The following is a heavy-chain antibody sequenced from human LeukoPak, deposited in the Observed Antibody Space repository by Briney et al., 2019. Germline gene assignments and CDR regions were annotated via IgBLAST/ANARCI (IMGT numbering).Heavy chain of an antibody. J-gene: IGHJ3*02. CDR2: ISYNGNNK. CDR3: ARDPLDISRWTNAFDI. D-gene: IGHD5-12*01. CDR1: GYTFTHYG. Sequence: GGSLRLSCVISGYTFTHYGFHWVRQAPGKALEWVAYISYNGNNKYEDYVKGRFTISRDNSKSSLHLQMNGLRAEDTAVYYCARDPLDISRWTNAFDIWGQGTTVIVS. V-gene: IGHV3-30*03.